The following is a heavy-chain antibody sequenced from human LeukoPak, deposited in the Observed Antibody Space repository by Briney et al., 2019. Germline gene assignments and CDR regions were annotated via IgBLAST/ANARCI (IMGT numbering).Heavy chain of an antibody. V-gene: IGHV4-34*01. CDR3: ARGSGTYYPFDH. CDR1: GGSFSGYY. Sequence: SETLSLTCAVYGGSFSGYYWSWIRQPPGKGLEWIGEINHSGSTNYNPSLKSRVTISVDTSKNQFSLKLSSVTAADTAVYYCARGSGTYYPFDHWGQGTLVTVSS. J-gene: IGHJ4*02. CDR2: INHSGST. D-gene: IGHD1-26*01.